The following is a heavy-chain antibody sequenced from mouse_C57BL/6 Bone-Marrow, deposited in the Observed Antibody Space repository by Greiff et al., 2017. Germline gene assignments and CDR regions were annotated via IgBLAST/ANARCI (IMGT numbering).Heavy chain of an antibody. J-gene: IGHJ1*03. CDR3: ARSFYYGLWYFDV. CDR2: IWWDDDK. CDR1: GFSLSTFGMG. V-gene: IGHV8-8*01. Sequence: QVQLKESGPGILQPSQTLSLTCSFSGFSLSTFGMGVGWIRQPSGKGLEWLAHIWWDDDKYYNPALKSRLTISKDTSKNQVFLKLANVDTADTATYYCARSFYYGLWYFDVWGTGTTVTVSS. D-gene: IGHD2-1*01.